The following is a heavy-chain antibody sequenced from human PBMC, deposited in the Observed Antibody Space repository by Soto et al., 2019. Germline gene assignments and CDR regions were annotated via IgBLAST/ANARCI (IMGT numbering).Heavy chain of an antibody. Sequence: QVQLVQSGAEVQKPGASVKVSCKASGYTLNTYYMHWVRQAPGQGPEWMGIINPRGGSTTYAQNFQDRVTMTRDTSSSTVYMELSSLRSEDTAVYYCARGGGFFPYYYNLDVWGQGTTVTVSS. CDR3: ARGGGFFPYYYNLDV. CDR1: GYTLNTYY. CDR2: INPRGGST. D-gene: IGHD2-15*01. V-gene: IGHV1-46*02. J-gene: IGHJ6*02.